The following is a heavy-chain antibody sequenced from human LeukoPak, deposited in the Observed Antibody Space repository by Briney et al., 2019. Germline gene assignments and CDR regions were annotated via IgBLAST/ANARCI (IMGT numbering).Heavy chain of an antibody. D-gene: IGHD1-26*01. V-gene: IGHV3-23*01. Sequence: GGSLRLSCAASGFTFNNYAMTWVRQAPGRGLEWVSSISASGVMTYYADSVKGRFTVSRDNSKNSLYLQMSSLTAADTAVYYCAKDRSIGTYYTFDHWGQGTLVTVSS. J-gene: IGHJ4*02. CDR1: GFTFNNYA. CDR3: AKDRSIGTYYTFDH. CDR2: ISASGVMT.